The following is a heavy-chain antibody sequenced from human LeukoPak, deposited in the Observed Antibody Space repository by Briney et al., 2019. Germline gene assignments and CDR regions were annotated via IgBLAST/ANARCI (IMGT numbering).Heavy chain of an antibody. Sequence: SETLSLTCTVSGASISSYYWSWVRQPPGKGLEWIGFISYSGSTNYNPSLRSRVTISVDTSKNLFSLKLSSVTAADTAIYYCARVHGSGSYLNSWGQGTLVTVSS. CDR2: ISYSGST. CDR1: GASISSYY. CDR3: ARVHGSGSYLNS. J-gene: IGHJ4*02. V-gene: IGHV4-59*01. D-gene: IGHD3-10*01.